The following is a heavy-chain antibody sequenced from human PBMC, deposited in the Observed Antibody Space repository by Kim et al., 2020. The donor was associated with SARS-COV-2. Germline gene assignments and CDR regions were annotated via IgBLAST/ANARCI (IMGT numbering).Heavy chain of an antibody. V-gene: IGHV3-33*01. Sequence: GGSLRLSCTASGFTFSPFAMHWVRQAPGKGLEWVAVIWSDESKRYYAESVKDRFTISRDNSKNTLYLQMNSLRAEDTAIYYCARNFGSAAMIGDVWGLGT. CDR3: ARNFGSAAMIGDV. CDR1: GFTFSPFA. D-gene: IGHD3-10*01. CDR2: IWSDESKR. J-gene: IGHJ3*01.